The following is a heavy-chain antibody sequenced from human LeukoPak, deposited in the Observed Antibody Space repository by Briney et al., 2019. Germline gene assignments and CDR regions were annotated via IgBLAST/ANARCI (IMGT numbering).Heavy chain of an antibody. CDR2: VNHSGST. Sequence: PSESLSLTCAVYGGSFSGYYWSWIRQPPGKGLEWIGEVNHSGSTKYNSSLKSRVSISGDTSKNQFSLMLSSVTAADTAVYFCARNVHYDVLTGYVRFDYWGQGTLVTVSS. CDR1: GGSFSGYY. J-gene: IGHJ4*02. V-gene: IGHV4-34*01. D-gene: IGHD3-9*01. CDR3: ARNVHYDVLTGYVRFDY.